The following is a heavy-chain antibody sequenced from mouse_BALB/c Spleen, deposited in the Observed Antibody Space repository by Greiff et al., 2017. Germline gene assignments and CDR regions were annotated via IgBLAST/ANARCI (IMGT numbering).Heavy chain of an antibody. V-gene: IGHV1-80*01. Sequence: VQLQQSGAELVRPGSSVKISCKASGYAFSSYWMNWVKQRPGQGLEWIGQIYPGDGDTNYNGKFKGKATLTADKSSSTAYMQLSSLTSEDSAVYYCARGPPTVVEKYFDYWGQGTTLTVSS. D-gene: IGHD1-1*01. J-gene: IGHJ2*01. CDR3: ARGPPTVVEKYFDY. CDR1: GYAFSSYW. CDR2: IYPGDGDT.